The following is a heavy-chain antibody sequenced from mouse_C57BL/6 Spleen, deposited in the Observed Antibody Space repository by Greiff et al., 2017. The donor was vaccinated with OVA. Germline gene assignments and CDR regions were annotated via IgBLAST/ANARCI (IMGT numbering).Heavy chain of an antibody. J-gene: IGHJ1*03. D-gene: IGHD1-1*01. CDR1: GYSITSGYY. Sequence: DVKLQESGPGLVKPSQSLSLTCSVTGYSITSGYYWNWIRQFPGNKLEWMGYISYDGSNNYNPSLKNRISITRDTSKNQFFLKLNSVTTEDTATYYCALLSRTGYFDVWGTGTTVTVSS. CDR3: ALLSRTGYFDV. V-gene: IGHV3-6*01. CDR2: ISYDGSN.